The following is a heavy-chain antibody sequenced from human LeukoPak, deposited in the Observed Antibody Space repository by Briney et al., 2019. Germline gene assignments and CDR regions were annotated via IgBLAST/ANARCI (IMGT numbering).Heavy chain of an antibody. J-gene: IGHJ4*02. CDR3: AKTTVGYSSGRFPGWPADY. Sequence: GGSLRLSCTASGFAFGSYAMYWVRQAPGKGLEWVSGIFGSGGSANYADSVKGRFTISRDNSKNTVYLEMNSLGVEDTAVYYCAKTTVGYSSGRFPGWPADYWGQGTLVTVSS. CDR1: GFAFGSYA. CDR2: IFGSGGSA. D-gene: IGHD2-15*01. V-gene: IGHV3-23*01.